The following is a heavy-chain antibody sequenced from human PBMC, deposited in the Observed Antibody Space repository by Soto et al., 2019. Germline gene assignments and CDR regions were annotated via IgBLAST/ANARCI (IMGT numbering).Heavy chain of an antibody. CDR3: AHIWVVIPAFDI. J-gene: IGHJ3*02. CDR2: IYWDDDK. Sequence: QITLKESGPPLVKPTQTLTLTCTFSGFSLSTSGVGVGWIRQPPGKALEWLALIYWDDDKRYSPSLKSRLTITKDTSKNQVVLTMTNMDPVDTATYYCAHIWVVIPAFDIWGQGTMVTVSS. CDR1: GFSLSTSGVG. V-gene: IGHV2-5*02. D-gene: IGHD3-22*01.